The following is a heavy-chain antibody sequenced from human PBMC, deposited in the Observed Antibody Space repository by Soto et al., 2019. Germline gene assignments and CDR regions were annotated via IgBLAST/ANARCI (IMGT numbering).Heavy chain of an antibody. D-gene: IGHD6-19*01. CDR3: ACGIAVAGTRWFDP. V-gene: IGHV4-34*01. CDR1: GGSFSGYY. CDR2: INHSGST. Sequence: PSETLSLTCAVYGGSFSGYYWSWIRQPPGKGLEWIGEINHSGSTNYNPSLKSRVTISVDTSKIQFSLKLSSVTAADTAVYYCACGIAVAGTRWFDPWGQGTLVTVSS. J-gene: IGHJ5*02.